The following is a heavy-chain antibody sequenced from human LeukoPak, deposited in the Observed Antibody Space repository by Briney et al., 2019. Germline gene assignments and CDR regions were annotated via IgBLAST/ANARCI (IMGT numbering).Heavy chain of an antibody. CDR3: AKVGERGYSYGIDY. Sequence: GGSLRLSCAASGFTFSNYSMSWVRQAPGKGLEWVSVISGSGGSTYYADSVKGRFTISRDNPKNTLYLQMNSLRAEDTAVYYCAKVGERGYSYGIDYWGQGTLVTVSS. CDR2: ISGSGGST. V-gene: IGHV3-23*01. J-gene: IGHJ4*02. CDR1: GFTFSNYS. D-gene: IGHD5-18*01.